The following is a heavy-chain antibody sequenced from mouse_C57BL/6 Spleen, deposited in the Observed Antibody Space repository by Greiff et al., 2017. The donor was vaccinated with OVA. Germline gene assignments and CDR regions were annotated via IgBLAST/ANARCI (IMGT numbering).Heavy chain of an antibody. CDR2: IYPGDGDT. D-gene: IGHD2-1*01. CDR3: ARAHGNYHYAMDY. CDR1: GYAFSSYW. Sequence: VQLQESGAELVKPGASVKISCKASGYAFSSYWMNWVKQRPGKGLEWIGQIYPGDGDTNYNGKFKGKATLTADKSSSTAYMQLSSLTSEDSAVYFCARAHGNYHYAMDYWGQGTSVTVSS. V-gene: IGHV1-80*01. J-gene: IGHJ4*01.